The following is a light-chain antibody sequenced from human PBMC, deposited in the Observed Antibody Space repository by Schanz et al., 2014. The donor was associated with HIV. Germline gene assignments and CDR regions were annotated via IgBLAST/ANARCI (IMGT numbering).Light chain of an antibody. CDR2: EVN. CDR1: NSDVGSYDL. Sequence: QSALTQPASVSGSPGQSITISCTGTNSDVGSYDLVSWYQQHPGKAPKLMIYEVNKRPSGVSNRFSGSKSGNTASLTISGLQAEDEADFYCCSYTTTSTYVFGAGTKLTVL. CDR3: CSYTTTSTYV. J-gene: IGLJ1*01. V-gene: IGLV2-23*02.